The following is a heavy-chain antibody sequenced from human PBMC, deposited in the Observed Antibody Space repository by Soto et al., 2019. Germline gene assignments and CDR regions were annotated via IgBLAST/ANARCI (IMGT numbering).Heavy chain of an antibody. Sequence: QITLKESGPTLVKPTQTLTLTCTFSGFSLSTSGVGVGWIRQPPGKALAWLALIYWDDAKRYSPSLKSRLTITKDTSKIQVVLTMTNMDPVDTATYDCAHRLGRDYGVDDAFDIWGQGTMITVSS. CDR2: IYWDDAK. D-gene: IGHD4-17*01. CDR1: GFSLSTSGVG. V-gene: IGHV2-5*02. J-gene: IGHJ3*02. CDR3: AHRLGRDYGVDDAFDI.